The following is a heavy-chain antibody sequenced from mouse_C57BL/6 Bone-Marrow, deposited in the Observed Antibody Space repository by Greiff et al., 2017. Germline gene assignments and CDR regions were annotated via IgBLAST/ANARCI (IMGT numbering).Heavy chain of an antibody. Sequence: EVLLLQSGAELVRPGASVKLSCTASGFNIKDDYMHWVKQRPDQGLEWIGWIDPENGDIEYASKFQGKATIAANTSSHTAYLHLSSLTSEDTAVYYCTTVVRYWGQGTTLTVSS. CDR1: GFNIKDDY. V-gene: IGHV14-4*01. D-gene: IGHD1-1*01. CDR3: TTVVRY. J-gene: IGHJ2*01. CDR2: IDPENGDI.